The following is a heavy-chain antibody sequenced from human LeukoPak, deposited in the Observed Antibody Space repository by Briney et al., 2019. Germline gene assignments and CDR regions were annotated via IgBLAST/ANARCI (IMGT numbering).Heavy chain of an antibody. J-gene: IGHJ6*03. V-gene: IGHV4-34*01. D-gene: IGHD3-10*01. Sequence: SETLSLTCAVYGGSFSGYYWSWIRQPPGKGLEWIGEINHSGSTNYNPSLKSRVTISVDPSKNQFSLKLSSVTAADTAVYYCARTGRGVRGAWAHYYYMDVWGKGTTVTISS. CDR1: GGSFSGYY. CDR2: INHSGST. CDR3: ARTGRGVRGAWAHYYYMDV.